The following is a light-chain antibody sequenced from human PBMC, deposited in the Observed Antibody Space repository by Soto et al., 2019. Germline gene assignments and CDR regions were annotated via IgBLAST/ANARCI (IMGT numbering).Light chain of an antibody. CDR2: LGS. CDR3: MQGLPPPRT. Sequence: DFVMTQSPLSLPVTPGEPASISCRSSQSLLHSNGYNYLDWYLQKPGQSPQLLIYLGSNRASGVPDRFSGSGSGTDFTLKISRVEAEDVGVYYCMQGLPPPRTFGQGTKLEIK. CDR1: QSLLHSNGYNY. J-gene: IGKJ2*01. V-gene: IGKV2-28*01.